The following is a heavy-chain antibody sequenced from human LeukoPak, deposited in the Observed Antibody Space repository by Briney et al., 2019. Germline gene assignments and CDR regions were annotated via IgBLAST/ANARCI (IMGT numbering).Heavy chain of an antibody. J-gene: IGHJ3*02. CDR1: GGPISSDH. Sequence: PSETLSLTCTVSGGPISSDHWNWIRQPPGKGLEWIGCIYYSGSTYYNPSLKSRVTISVDMSKSQFSLRLTSVTAADTAVYYCARKNDFDIWGQGTFVTVSS. D-gene: IGHD2/OR15-2a*01. CDR3: ARKNDFDI. CDR2: IYYSGST. V-gene: IGHV4-59*01.